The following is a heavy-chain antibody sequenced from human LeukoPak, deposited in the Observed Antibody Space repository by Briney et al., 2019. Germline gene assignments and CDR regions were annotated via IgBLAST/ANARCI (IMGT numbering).Heavy chain of an antibody. Sequence: ASVKVSCKASGGTFSSYAISWVRQAPGQGLEWMGGIIPIFGTANYAQKFQGRVTITADESASTGYMELSSLRSEDTAVYYCASHCTNGVCYPYYMDAWGKGTTVTVSS. CDR1: GGTFSSYA. CDR3: ASHCTNGVCYPYYMDA. V-gene: IGHV1-69*13. CDR2: IIPIFGTA. J-gene: IGHJ6*03. D-gene: IGHD2-8*01.